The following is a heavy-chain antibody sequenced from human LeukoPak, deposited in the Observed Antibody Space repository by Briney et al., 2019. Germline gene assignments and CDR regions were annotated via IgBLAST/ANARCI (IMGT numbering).Heavy chain of an antibody. CDR3: AKDEVIYCSSTNC. Sequence: PGGSLRLSCAASGFTFSSYAMSWVRQAPGKGLEWVSAISGSGASTYYADSVKGRFTISRDNSKNTLYLQMNSLRAEDTAVYYCAKDEVIYCSSTNCWGQGTLVTVSS. D-gene: IGHD2-2*01. J-gene: IGHJ4*02. CDR2: ISGSGAST. CDR1: GFTFSSYA. V-gene: IGHV3-23*01.